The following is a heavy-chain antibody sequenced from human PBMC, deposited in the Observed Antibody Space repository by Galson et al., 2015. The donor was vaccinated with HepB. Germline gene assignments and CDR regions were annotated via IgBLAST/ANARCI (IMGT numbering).Heavy chain of an antibody. Sequence: SLRLSCAASGFTFDDYAMHWVRQVPGKGLEWVSGISWNSGSIGYADSVKGRFTISRDNAKNSLYLQMNSLRAEDTALYYCAKDIFRDNWQWLVIATPHRAHLNAFDIWGQGTMVTVSS. CDR2: ISWNSGSI. CDR3: AKDIFRDNWQWLVIATPHRAHLNAFDI. D-gene: IGHD6-19*01. CDR1: GFTFDDYA. J-gene: IGHJ3*02. V-gene: IGHV3-9*01.